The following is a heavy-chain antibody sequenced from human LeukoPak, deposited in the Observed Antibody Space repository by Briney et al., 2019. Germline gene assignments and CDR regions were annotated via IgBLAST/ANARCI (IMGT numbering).Heavy chain of an antibody. CDR2: ISSSGSTI. V-gene: IGHV3-11*01. CDR3: AKDKRSYYYYYYMDV. J-gene: IGHJ6*03. CDR1: GFTFSDYY. Sequence: GGSLRLSCAASGFTFSDYYMSWIRQAPGKGLEWVSYISSSGSTIYYADSVKGRFTISRDNAKNSLYLQMNSLRAEDMALYYCAKDKRSYYYYYYMDVWGKGTTVTVSS.